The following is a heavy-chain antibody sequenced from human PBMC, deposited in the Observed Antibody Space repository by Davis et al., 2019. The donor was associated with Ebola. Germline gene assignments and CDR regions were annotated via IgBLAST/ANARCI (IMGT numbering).Heavy chain of an antibody. CDR2: IYSGGST. D-gene: IGHD6-6*01. V-gene: IGHV3-53*01. CDR3: AREGGLAARGYYYYYGMDV. J-gene: IGHJ6*02. CDR1: GFTVSSNY. Sequence: GESLKISCAASGFTVSSNYMSWVRQAPGKGLEWVSVIYSGGSTYYADSVKGRFTISRDNSKNTLYLQMNSLRAEDTAVYYCAREGGLAARGYYYYYGMDVWGQGTTVTVSS.